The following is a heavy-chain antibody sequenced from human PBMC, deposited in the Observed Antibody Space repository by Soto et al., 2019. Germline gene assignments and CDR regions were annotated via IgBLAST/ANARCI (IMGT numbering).Heavy chain of an antibody. D-gene: IGHD6-25*01. CDR3: ARHLAAGDS. Sequence: GASVKVSCKASGYTFTSYYIHWVRQAPGQGLEWMAIVNPTGGSTNYAQKFQGRVTVTFDTSTSTVFMELNSLRYEDTAVYYCARHLAAGDSWGQGNLVTVSS. CDR1: GYTFTSYY. CDR2: VNPTGGST. V-gene: IGHV1-46*03. J-gene: IGHJ4*02.